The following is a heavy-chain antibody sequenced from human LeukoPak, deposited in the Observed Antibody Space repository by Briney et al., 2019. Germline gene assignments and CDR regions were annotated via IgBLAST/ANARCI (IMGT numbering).Heavy chain of an antibody. Sequence: SSETLSLTCTVSGGSISSGDYYWSWIRQPPGKGLEWIGYIYYSGSTYYNPSRKSRVTISVDTSKNQFSLKVSSVTAADTALYYCANTVVTAIHFDYWGQGSLVTVSS. D-gene: IGHD2-21*02. J-gene: IGHJ4*02. CDR1: GGSISSGDYY. CDR2: IYYSGST. CDR3: ANTVVTAIHFDY. V-gene: IGHV4-30-4*01.